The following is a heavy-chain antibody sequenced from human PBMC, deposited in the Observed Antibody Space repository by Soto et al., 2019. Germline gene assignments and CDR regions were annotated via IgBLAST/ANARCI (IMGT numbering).Heavy chain of an antibody. CDR3: ARLRCSGGSCYVLDY. CDR1: GGSITNYY. Sequence: PSETLSLTCTVSGGSITNYYWSWIRQPPGNEMEGMGYVAYGGSTNYNPSLKGRVTISVGSSEIQFSPKLSSVTAAYTAVYYCARLRCSGGSCYVLDYSGPGSLVTVSS. D-gene: IGHD2-15*01. V-gene: IGHV4-59*01. J-gene: IGHJ4*02. CDR2: VAYGGST.